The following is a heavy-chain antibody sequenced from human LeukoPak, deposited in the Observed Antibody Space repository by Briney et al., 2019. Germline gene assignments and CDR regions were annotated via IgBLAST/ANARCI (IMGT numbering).Heavy chain of an antibody. CDR1: GGFISNYY. CDR3: ARVSGYDWESFYDY. Sequence: SETLSLTCSVSGGFISNYYWSWIRQPPGKGLEWIGYIYYSGSTNYNPSLKSRVAISVDTSKNQFSLKLSSVTAADTAVYYCARVSGYDWESFYDYWGQGILVTVSS. J-gene: IGHJ4*02. D-gene: IGHD5-12*01. CDR2: IYYSGST. V-gene: IGHV4-59*01.